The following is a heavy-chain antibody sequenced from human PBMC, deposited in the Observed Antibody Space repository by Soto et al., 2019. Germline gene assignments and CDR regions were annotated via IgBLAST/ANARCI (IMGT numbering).Heavy chain of an antibody. CDR2: FSSSSSHI. D-gene: IGHD2-2*03. J-gene: IGHJ4*02. Sequence: EVQLVESGGGLVKPGGSLRLSCAASGFTFSSYSMNWVRQAPGKGLEWVSYFSSSSSHIYYAESVKGRFTISRDNAKKSLYLQMNSLRAEDTAVYYCARVGYCSSTSCYRYFDCWGQGTLVTVSS. CDR3: ARVGYCSSTSCYRYFDC. CDR1: GFTFSSYS. V-gene: IGHV3-21*02.